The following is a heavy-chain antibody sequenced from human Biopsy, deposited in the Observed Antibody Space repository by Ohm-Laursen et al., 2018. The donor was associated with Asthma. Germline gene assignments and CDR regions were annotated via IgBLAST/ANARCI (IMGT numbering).Heavy chain of an antibody. CDR3: ATAAGVLPLVD. J-gene: IGHJ4*02. V-gene: IGHV4-61*03. D-gene: IGHD2-8*01. Sequence: SDTLSLTCTVAGGSVTSATFHWSWIRQAPGKGLEWVGFINYSGSANYSPSLRGRVSISVYTSTNHISLKLTSVTAAETAPYYCATAAGVLPLVDWGQGSLVTVSS. CDR2: INYSGSA. CDR1: GGSVTSATFH.